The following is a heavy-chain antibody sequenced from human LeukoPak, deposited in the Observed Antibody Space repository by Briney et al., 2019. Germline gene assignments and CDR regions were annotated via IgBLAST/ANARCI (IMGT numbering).Heavy chain of an antibody. Sequence: SETLSLTCTVSGGSISSSSYYWGWIRQPPGKGLEWIGSIYYSGSTYYNPSLKSRVTISVDTSKNQFSLKLSSVTAADTAVYYRARQNYYYDSSGYYFDYWGQGTLVTVSS. CDR1: GGSISSSSYY. V-gene: IGHV4-39*01. D-gene: IGHD3-22*01. CDR3: ARQNYYYDSSGYYFDY. CDR2: IYYSGST. J-gene: IGHJ4*02.